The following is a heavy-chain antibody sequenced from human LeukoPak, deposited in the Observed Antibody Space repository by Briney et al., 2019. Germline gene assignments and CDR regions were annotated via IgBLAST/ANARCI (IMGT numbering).Heavy chain of an antibody. D-gene: IGHD5-24*01. Sequence: PGGSLRLSCAASGFTFRSHGMHWVRQAPGKGLEWLAVIWYDWSEQYYADSVKGRFTISRDNSKSTLYLQMNSLRAEDTAMYYCARWADEERSDYWGQGTLVTVSS. CDR1: GFTFRSHG. CDR3: ARWADEERSDY. V-gene: IGHV3-33*01. J-gene: IGHJ4*02. CDR2: IWYDWSEQ.